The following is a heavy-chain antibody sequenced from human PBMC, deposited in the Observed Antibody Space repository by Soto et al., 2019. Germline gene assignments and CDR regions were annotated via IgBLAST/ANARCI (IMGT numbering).Heavy chain of an antibody. CDR1: GFTFSSYA. J-gene: IGHJ4*02. V-gene: IGHV3-23*01. D-gene: IGHD6-19*01. CDR3: AKDLGKYSSGWPIDY. Sequence: GGSLRLSCAASGFTFSSYAMSWVRQAPGKGLEWVSAISGSGGSTYYADSVKGRFTISRGNSKNTLYLQMNSLRAEDTAVYYCAKDLGKYSSGWPIDYWGQGTLVTVSS. CDR2: ISGSGGST.